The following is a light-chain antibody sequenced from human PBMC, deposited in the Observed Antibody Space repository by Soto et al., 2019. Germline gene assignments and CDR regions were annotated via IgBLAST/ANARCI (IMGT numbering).Light chain of an antibody. J-gene: IGKJ1*01. CDR1: HDIDNF. CDR3: QHYDFLLRRT. V-gene: IGKV1-33*01. CDR2: DAF. Sequence: DIQMTQSPSTLSGSVGDRVTITCRASHDIDNFLNWYQQKPGKAPKLLIYDAFNLETGVPSRFSGSGSGTDFTLTISSLQPEDIATYYCQHYDFLLRRTFGQGTKVEIK.